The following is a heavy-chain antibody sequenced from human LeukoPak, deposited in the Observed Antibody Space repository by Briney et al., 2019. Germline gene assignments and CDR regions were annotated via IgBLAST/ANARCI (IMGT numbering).Heavy chain of an antibody. V-gene: IGHV4-4*07. CDR3: ARVSSAGIWDY. CDR1: GDSFSGYY. Sequence: SETLSLTCTVSGDSFSGYYWSWIRQPPRKGLEWIGRIYTSGSTNYNPSLKSRVTMSVYTCKSQFSLKLSSVTAAETAVYYCARVSSAGIWDYWGQGTLVTVSS. D-gene: IGHD6-19*01. CDR2: IYTSGST. J-gene: IGHJ4*02.